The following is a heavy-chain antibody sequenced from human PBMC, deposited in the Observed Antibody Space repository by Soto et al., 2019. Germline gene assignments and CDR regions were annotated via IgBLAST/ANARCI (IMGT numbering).Heavy chain of an antibody. V-gene: IGHV3-21*01. Sequence: PVGSRRLSCAASGFTFTRYSMNWVRQAPGKGLEWVSSISSTTNYIYYADSMKGRFTVSRDNAKNSVYLEMNSLSAEDTAVYYCARGSEDLTSNFDYWGQGTLVTVSS. CDR2: ISSTTNYI. CDR3: ARGSEDLTSNFDY. CDR1: GFTFTRYS. J-gene: IGHJ4*02.